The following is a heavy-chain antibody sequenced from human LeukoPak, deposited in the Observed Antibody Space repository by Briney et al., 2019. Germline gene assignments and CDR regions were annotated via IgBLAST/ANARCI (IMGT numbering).Heavy chain of an antibody. Sequence: ASVKVSCKASGYTFTSYGISWVRQAPGQGLEWMGWISAYNGNTNYAQKLQGRVTMTTDTSTSTAYMELRSLRSDDTAVYYCARVIAVAGNYYYYGMDVWGQGTTVTVSS. D-gene: IGHD6-19*01. V-gene: IGHV1-18*01. CDR2: ISAYNGNT. CDR1: GYTFTSYG. CDR3: ARVIAVAGNYYYYGMDV. J-gene: IGHJ6*02.